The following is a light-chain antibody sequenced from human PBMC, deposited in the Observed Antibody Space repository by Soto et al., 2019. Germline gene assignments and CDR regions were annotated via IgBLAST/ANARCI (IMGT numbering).Light chain of an antibody. V-gene: IGKV3-11*01. CDR1: QSVGRY. Sequence: IVLTQSPATLSLSPGERATLSCRASQSVGRYLAWYQQKPGQAPRLLIYEASNRAIGIPARFSGSGSGTDFTLTISSLEPEDFAVYYCQQRSNGPPLTFGGGTKVDIK. CDR2: EAS. J-gene: IGKJ4*01. CDR3: QQRSNGPPLT.